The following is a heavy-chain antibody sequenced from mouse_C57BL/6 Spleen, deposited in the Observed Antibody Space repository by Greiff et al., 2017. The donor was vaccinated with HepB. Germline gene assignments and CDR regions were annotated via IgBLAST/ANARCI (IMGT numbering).Heavy chain of an antibody. V-gene: IGHV5-4*03. Sequence: EVKLVESGGGLVKPGGSLKLSCAASGFTFSSYAMSWVRQTPEKRLEWVATISDGGSYTYYPDNVKGRFTISRDNAKNNLYLQMSHLKSEDTAMYYCARGEGDEAYWGQGTLVTVSA. CDR2: ISDGGSYT. CDR3: ARGEGDEAY. D-gene: IGHD3-3*01. J-gene: IGHJ3*01. CDR1: GFTFSSYA.